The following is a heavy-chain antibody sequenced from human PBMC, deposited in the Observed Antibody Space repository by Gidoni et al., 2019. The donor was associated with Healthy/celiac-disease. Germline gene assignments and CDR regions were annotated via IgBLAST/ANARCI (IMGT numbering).Heavy chain of an antibody. Sequence: QVTLKESGPVLVKPTETLTLTSTVSGFSLSNARMGVSWIRQPPGKALEWLAHIFSNDEKSYSTSLKSRLTISKDTSKSQVVLTMTNMDPVDTATYYCARIQRGGTGYNWFDPWGQGTLVTVSS. CDR3: ARIQRGGTGYNWFDP. CDR1: GFSLSNARMG. CDR2: IFSNDEK. D-gene: IGHD3-10*01. V-gene: IGHV2-26*01. J-gene: IGHJ5*02.